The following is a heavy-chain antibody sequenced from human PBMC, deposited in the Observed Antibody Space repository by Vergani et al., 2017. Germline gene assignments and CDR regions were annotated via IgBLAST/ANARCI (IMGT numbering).Heavy chain of an antibody. CDR1: GFAFGGYD. CDR3: AKHFRGWGIDY. D-gene: IGHD3-16*01. Sequence: QVQLVESGGGMVQPGRSLRLSCAASGFAFGGYDMQWIRQGPGKGLEFVAFIQFDGSNQYYADSVKGRFTLSRDFSKNTLYLQMNSLRTDDTATYYCAKHFRGWGIDYWGQGTQVIVSS. V-gene: IGHV3-30*18. J-gene: IGHJ4*02. CDR2: IQFDGSNQ.